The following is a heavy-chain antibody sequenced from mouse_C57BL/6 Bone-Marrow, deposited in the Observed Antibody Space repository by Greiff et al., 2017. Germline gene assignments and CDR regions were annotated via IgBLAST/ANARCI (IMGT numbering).Heavy chain of an antibody. J-gene: IGHJ3*01. CDR1: GYTFTSYG. D-gene: IGHD2-4*01. Sequence: VQRVESGAELARPGASVKLSCKASGYTFTSYGISWVKQRTGQGLEWIGEIYPRSGNTYYNEKFKGKATLTADKSSSTAYMELRSLTSEDSAVYFCARVGLVYYDYDWFAYWGQGTLVTVSA. CDR3: ARVGLVYYDYDWFAY. CDR2: IYPRSGNT. V-gene: IGHV1-81*01.